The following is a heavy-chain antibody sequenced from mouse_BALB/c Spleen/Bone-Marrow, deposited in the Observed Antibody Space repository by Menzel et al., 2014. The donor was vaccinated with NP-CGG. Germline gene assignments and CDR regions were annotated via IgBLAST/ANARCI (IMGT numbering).Heavy chain of an antibody. V-gene: IGHV10-1*02. Sequence: DVKLVEPDGGLVQPKGSLKLSCAASGFTFNTYAMNWVRQAPGKGLEWVARIRSKSNNYATYYADSVKDRFTISRDDSQSMLYLQMNNLKTEDTAMYYCVRHLGAFYAMDYWGQGTSVTVSS. J-gene: IGHJ4*01. CDR2: IRSKSNNYAT. D-gene: IGHD4-1*01. CDR1: GFTFNTYA. CDR3: VRHLGAFYAMDY.